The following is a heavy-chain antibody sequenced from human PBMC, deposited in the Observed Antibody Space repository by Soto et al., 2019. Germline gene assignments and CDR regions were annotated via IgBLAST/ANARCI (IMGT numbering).Heavy chain of an antibody. CDR1: GYTFTSYG. J-gene: IGHJ6*02. Sequence: ASVKVSCKASGYTFTSYGISWVRQAPGQGLEWMGWISAYNGNTNYAQKLQGRVTMTTDTSTSTAYMELRSLRSNDTAVYYCARDPFLRYFDWFRAPSYGMDVWGQGTTVTVSS. D-gene: IGHD3-9*01. CDR2: ISAYNGNT. V-gene: IGHV1-18*01. CDR3: ARDPFLRYFDWFRAPSYGMDV.